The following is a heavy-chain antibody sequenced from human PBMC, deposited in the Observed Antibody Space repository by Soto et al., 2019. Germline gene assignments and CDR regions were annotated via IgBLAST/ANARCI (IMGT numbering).Heavy chain of an antibody. D-gene: IGHD3-16*01. CDR2: INHVGGT. J-gene: IGHJ5*02. Sequence: SETLSLTCAVYGGFLSESYWTWIRQPPGKGLEWIGEINHVGGTNYNPSLKSRVTMSVDTSQNQFSLRLISVTAADTAMYFCVRIRYQLPSSVLWLDPWGQGTTVTVSS. CDR1: GGFLSESY. CDR3: VRIRYQLPSSVLWLDP. V-gene: IGHV4-34*01.